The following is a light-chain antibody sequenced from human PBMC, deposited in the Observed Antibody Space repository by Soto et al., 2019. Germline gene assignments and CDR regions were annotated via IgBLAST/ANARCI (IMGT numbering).Light chain of an antibody. V-gene: IGKV1-39*01. CDR1: QNININ. J-gene: IGKJ2*01. Sequence: DIQMTQSPSSLSASVGDRVTITWRASQNININLNWYQQKPGRAPKVLIFAASSLQSGVPTGFSGSGSGTDFTLTISSLQLEDFASYYCQQRYSTPPTFGQGTKVDIK. CDR3: QQRYSTPPT. CDR2: AAS.